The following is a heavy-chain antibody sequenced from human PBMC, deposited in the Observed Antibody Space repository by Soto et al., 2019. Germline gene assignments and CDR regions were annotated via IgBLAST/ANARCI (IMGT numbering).Heavy chain of an antibody. D-gene: IGHD3-16*01. CDR1: GGSLNSSSHY. V-gene: IGHV4-61*01. CDR2: IHYFGST. J-gene: IGHJ4*02. CDR3: AKDRRAGGNSAFYFDF. Sequence: TSETLSLTCTVSGGSLNSSSHYWSWIRQPPGKGLEWIGYIHYFGSTKYNPSLESRVVISVDTSKNQFSLKVPSVTAEDTAVYYCAKDRRAGGNSAFYFDFWGQGAQVTVSS.